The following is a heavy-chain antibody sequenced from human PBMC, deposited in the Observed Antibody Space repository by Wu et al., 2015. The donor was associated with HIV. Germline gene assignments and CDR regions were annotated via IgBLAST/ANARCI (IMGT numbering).Heavy chain of an antibody. CDR1: GYTLSDYS. D-gene: IGHD3-3*02. V-gene: IGHV1-2*02. J-gene: IGHJ6*03. CDR2: INPENGDT. CDR3: ARDWQFHGIFDDSYIDV. Sequence: QVQLLQTGSQMKRSGASLNVSCQTSGYTLSDYSLHWVRRAPGQGLQWMGWINPENGDTNYAQTFKGRVTMTRDTSTNTAYMVLTSLKSNDTAIYYCARDWQFHGIFDDSYIDVWGTGTTVIVSS.